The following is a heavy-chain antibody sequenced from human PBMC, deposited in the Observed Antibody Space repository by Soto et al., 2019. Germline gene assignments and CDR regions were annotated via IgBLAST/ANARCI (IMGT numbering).Heavy chain of an antibody. J-gene: IGHJ4*02. CDR3: ARDSDTTGHYSHFDL. CDR2: MHTGGNEK. CDR1: GLTFSYYG. V-gene: IGHV3-33*08. Sequence: QVQLVESGGGVVQPGGSLRLSCAASGLTFSYYGFHWVRQAPGKGLEWVAVMHTGGNEKYYVDSVKGRFTVSRDDSRIMVYLEMSGLRAEDASEFFCARDSDTTGHYSHFDLWGRGALVAVS. D-gene: IGHD3-9*01.